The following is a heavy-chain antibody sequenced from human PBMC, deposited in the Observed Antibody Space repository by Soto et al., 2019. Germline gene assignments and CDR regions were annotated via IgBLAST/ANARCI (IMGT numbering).Heavy chain of an antibody. Sequence: PSETLSLTCTVSGGSISSGDYYWSWIRQPPGKGLEWIGYIYYSGSTYYNPSLKSRVTISVDTSKNQFSLKLSSVTAADTAVYTCARGDYYESSGYYYSPHFAYWGQGTLVPVSS. CDR3: ARGDYYESSGYYYSPHFAY. D-gene: IGHD3-22*01. J-gene: IGHJ4*02. V-gene: IGHV4-30-4*01. CDR1: GGSISSGDYY. CDR2: IYYSGST.